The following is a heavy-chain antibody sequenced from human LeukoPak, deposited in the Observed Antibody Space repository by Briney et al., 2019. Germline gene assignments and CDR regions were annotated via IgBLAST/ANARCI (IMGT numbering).Heavy chain of an antibody. Sequence: GESLKISCEGSGYSFSNYRIGWARQMPGKGLEWMGIIYPGDYETRYSPSFQGLVTISVDKSISTAYLQWSSLKASDTAMYYCAIPPGYCGNDCSFDHWGQGTLVTVSS. D-gene: IGHD2-21*02. J-gene: IGHJ4*02. CDR3: AIPPGYCGNDCSFDH. CDR2: IYPGDYET. V-gene: IGHV5-51*01. CDR1: GYSFSNYR.